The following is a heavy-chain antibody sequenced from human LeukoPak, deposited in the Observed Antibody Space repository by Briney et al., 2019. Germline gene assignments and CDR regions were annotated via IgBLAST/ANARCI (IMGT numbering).Heavy chain of an antibody. V-gene: IGHV3-7*01. D-gene: IGHD6-13*01. CDR1: GFTFNSYW. J-gene: IGHJ4*02. CDR2: IKQDGSEK. Sequence: GGSLRLSCAASGFTFNSYWMSWVRQAPGKGLEWVANIKQDGSEKYYVDSVKGRFTVSRDNAKNSLYLQMNSLRAEDTAVYYCARWGGSSWPPFDYWGQGTLVTVSS. CDR3: ARWGGSSWPPFDY.